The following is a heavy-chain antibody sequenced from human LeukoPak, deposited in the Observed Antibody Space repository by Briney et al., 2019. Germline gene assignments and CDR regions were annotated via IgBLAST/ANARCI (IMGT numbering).Heavy chain of an antibody. CDR3: ARGPTVTTEYYFDY. V-gene: IGHV4-34*01. D-gene: IGHD4-17*01. CDR1: GGSFSGYY. CDR2: INHSGST. Sequence: SETLSLTCAVYGGSFSGYYWSWIRQPPGKGLEWIGEINHSGSTNYNPSLKSRVTISVGTSKNQSSLKLSSVTAADTAVYYCARGPTVTTEYYFDYWGQGTLVTVSS. J-gene: IGHJ4*02.